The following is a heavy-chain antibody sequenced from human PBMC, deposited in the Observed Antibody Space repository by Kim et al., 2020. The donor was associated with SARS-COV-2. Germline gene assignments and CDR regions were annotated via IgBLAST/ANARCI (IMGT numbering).Heavy chain of an antibody. D-gene: IGHD3-3*01. Sequence: ASVKVSCKASGYSFSTYYINWVRQAPGQGLEWMGIINPRGGTLRYAQKFQGRITMTRDTATTTVYMELSSIRSQDTAVYYCARVARITIFGVVNSAFDIWGQGTMVTVSS. V-gene: IGHV1-46*01. CDR2: INPRGGTL. CDR1: GYSFSTYY. J-gene: IGHJ3*02. CDR3: ARVARITIFGVVNSAFDI.